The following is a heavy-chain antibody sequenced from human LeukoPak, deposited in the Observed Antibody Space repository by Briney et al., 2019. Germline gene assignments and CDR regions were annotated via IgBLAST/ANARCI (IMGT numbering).Heavy chain of an antibody. CDR2: INSSGGST. V-gene: IGHV1-46*01. D-gene: IGHD4-17*01. CDR1: GYTFTSYY. Sequence: ASVKVSCKASGYTFTSYYMHWVRQAPGQGLEWMGIINSSGGSTSYAQKFQGRVTMTRDTSTSTVYMELSSLRSEDTAVYYCARASWLREVTNYYYMDVWGKGTTVTVSS. J-gene: IGHJ6*03. CDR3: ARASWLREVTNYYYMDV.